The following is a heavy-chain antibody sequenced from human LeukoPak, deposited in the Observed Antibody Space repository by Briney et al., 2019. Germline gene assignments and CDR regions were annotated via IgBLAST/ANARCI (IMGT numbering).Heavy chain of an antibody. CDR2: ISSSSSYI. Sequence: GGSPRLSCAASGFTLSSYSMNWVRQAPGKGLEWVSSISSSSSYIYYADSVKGRFTISRDNAKNSLYLQMNSLRAEDTAVYFCARDPYSGNYGSYYYYYMDVWGKGTTVTVSS. CDR3: ARDPYSGNYGSYYYYYMDV. J-gene: IGHJ6*03. D-gene: IGHD3-22*01. V-gene: IGHV3-21*01. CDR1: GFTLSSYS.